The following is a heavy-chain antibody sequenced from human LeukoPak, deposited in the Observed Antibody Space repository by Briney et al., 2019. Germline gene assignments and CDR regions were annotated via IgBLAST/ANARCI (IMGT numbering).Heavy chain of an antibody. J-gene: IGHJ4*02. V-gene: IGHV4-59*02. CDR2: IYDSGNT. D-gene: IGHD6-19*01. CDR1: GGSVSSWY. CDR3: ARETSLMGYASGLGFNY. Sequence: SETLSLTCTVSGGSVSSWYWSWIRQPPGKGLEWIGYIYDSGNTKYNPSLKSRVTISIDTPKNQFSLKLTSVTAADTATYYCARETSLMGYASGLGFNYWGQGILVTVSS.